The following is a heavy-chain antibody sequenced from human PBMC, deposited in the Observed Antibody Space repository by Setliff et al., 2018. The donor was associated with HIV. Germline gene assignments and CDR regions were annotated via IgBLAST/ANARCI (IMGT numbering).Heavy chain of an antibody. CDR1: GGSFSGYY. D-gene: IGHD2-2*01. CDR3: ARTRGYCSATSCYALRGPDY. Sequence: KPSETLSLTCAVYGGSFSGYYWSWIRQSPGKGLEWIGEINHTGSTNYIPSLKSRLTMSVDTSKNQFSLKLSSVTAADTAVYYCARTRGYCSATSCYALRGPDYWGQGTLVTV. V-gene: IGHV4-34*01. CDR2: INHTGST. J-gene: IGHJ4*02.